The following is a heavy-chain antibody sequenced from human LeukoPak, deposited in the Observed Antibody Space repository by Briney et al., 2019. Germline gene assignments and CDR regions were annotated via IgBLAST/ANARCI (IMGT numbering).Heavy chain of an antibody. V-gene: IGHV1-46*01. D-gene: IGHD6-19*01. CDR3: ARAPYSSGWSIPPYYYYYYMDV. J-gene: IGHJ6*03. CDR1: GYTFTSYY. Sequence: GASVKVSCKASGYTFTSYYMHWVRQAPGQGLEWMGIINPSGGSTSYAQKFQGRVTMTRDMSTSTVYMELSSLRSEDTAVYYCARAPYSSGWSIPPYYYYYYMDVWGKGTTVTVSS. CDR2: INPSGGST.